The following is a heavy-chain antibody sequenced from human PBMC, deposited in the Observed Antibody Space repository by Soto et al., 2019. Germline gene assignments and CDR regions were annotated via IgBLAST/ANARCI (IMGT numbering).Heavy chain of an antibody. J-gene: IGHJ4*02. CDR2: IYSGGST. V-gene: IGHV3-53*02. D-gene: IGHD6-6*01. Sequence: EVQLVETGGGLIQPGGSLRLSCAASGFTVSSNYMSWVRQAPGKGLEWVSVIYSGGSTYYADSVKGRSTISRDNSKNTLYLQMNSLRAEDTAVYYCSSSPETYFDYWGQGTLVTVSS. CDR3: SSSPETYFDY. CDR1: GFTVSSNY.